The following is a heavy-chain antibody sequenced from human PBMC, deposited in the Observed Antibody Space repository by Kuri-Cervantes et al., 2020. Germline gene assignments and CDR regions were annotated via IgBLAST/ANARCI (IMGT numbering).Heavy chain of an antibody. CDR2: IYSGGST. D-gene: IGHD5-12*01. V-gene: IGHV3-53*01. CDR1: GFTVSSNY. Sequence: GGSLRLSCAASGFTVSSNYMSWVRQAPGKGLEWVSVIYSGGSTYYADSVKGRFTISRDNSKNTLYLQMNSLRAEDTAVYYCARDQVDIVATIYYYNYYGMDVWGQGITV. CDR3: ARDQVDIVATIYYYNYYGMDV. J-gene: IGHJ6*02.